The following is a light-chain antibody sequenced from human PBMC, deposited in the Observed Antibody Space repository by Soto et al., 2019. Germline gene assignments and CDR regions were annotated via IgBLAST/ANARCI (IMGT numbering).Light chain of an antibody. Sequence: EIVLTQSPDTLSLSPGERATLSCRASLSINSRYLAWYQQKPGQAPRLLIYGASSRATGIPDRFSGSGSGTDFTLTISRLEPEDFAVYYCQQFGSSPGFTFGPGTIVDIK. CDR2: GAS. V-gene: IGKV3-20*01. CDR1: LSINSRY. J-gene: IGKJ3*01. CDR3: QQFGSSPGFT.